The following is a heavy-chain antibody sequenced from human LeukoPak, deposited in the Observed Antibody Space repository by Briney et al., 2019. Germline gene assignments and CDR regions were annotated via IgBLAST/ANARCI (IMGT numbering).Heavy chain of an antibody. D-gene: IGHD6-19*01. CDR3: SREQYTSGGSGWFGMDV. CDR2: IHQSGST. Sequence: KPSETPSLTCSVSGGSLSTYYWTWTRQPPGKGLEWIGFIHQSGSTEYNPSLKSRVTMSLDTSRNQFSLKMSTVTAADTAVYYCSREQYTSGGSGWFGMDVWGQGTTVTVSS. V-gene: IGHV4-59*12. CDR1: GGSLSTYY. J-gene: IGHJ6*02.